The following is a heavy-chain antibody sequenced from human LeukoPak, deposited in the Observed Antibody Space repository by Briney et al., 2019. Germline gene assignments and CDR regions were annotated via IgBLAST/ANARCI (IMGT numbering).Heavy chain of an antibody. CDR3: ARDGLGAAAGPGSYCYYGMDV. Sequence: GGSLRLSCAASGFTFSSYSMNWVRQAPGKGLEWVSSISSSSSYIYYADSVKGRFTISRDNAKNSLYLQMNSLRAEDTAVYYCARDGLGAAAGPGSYCYYGMDVWGQGTTVTVSS. D-gene: IGHD6-13*01. J-gene: IGHJ6*02. CDR2: ISSSSSYI. V-gene: IGHV3-21*01. CDR1: GFTFSSYS.